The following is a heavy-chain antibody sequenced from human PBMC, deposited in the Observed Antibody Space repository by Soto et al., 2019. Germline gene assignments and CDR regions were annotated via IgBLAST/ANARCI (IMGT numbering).Heavy chain of an antibody. CDR2: VTADGYST. J-gene: IGHJ3*02. CDR1: GFTFNTFA. V-gene: IGHV3-23*01. Sequence: HPGGSLRLSCVVSGFTFNTFAMTWVRQAPGKGLEWVSAVTADGYSTYYADSVRGRFTISRDNSINTLFMQMITLRPEDTAVYYCAHPRGYGVFDAYDIWGQGAMVTVSS. CDR3: AHPRGYGVFDAYDI. D-gene: IGHD4-17*01.